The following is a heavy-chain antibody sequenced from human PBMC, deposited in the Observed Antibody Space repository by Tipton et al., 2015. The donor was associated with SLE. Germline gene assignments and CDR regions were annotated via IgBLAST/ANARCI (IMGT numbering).Heavy chain of an antibody. CDR2: ISRSGSTI. CDR1: GFNFSDSY. J-gene: IGHJ6*04. D-gene: IGHD2-21*01. V-gene: IGHV3-11*01. Sequence: SLRLSCAASGFNFSDSYMTWVRQAPGKGLECISYISRSGSTIYYADVVKGRFTISRGNAKNSLYLQMNSLRAEDTAMYFCARVQHIVVVIAQMDVWGKGTTVTVSS. CDR3: ARVQHIVVVIAQMDV.